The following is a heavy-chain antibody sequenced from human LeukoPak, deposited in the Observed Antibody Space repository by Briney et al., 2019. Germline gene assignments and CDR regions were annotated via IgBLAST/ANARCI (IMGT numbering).Heavy chain of an antibody. V-gene: IGHV1-24*01. Sequence: VASVKVSCKVSGYTLTELSMHWVRQAPGKGLEWMGGFDPEDGETIYAQKFQGRVTMTEDTSTDTAYMELSSLRSEDTAVYYCATTRITMVRGVIYARNYYFDYWGQGTLATVSS. D-gene: IGHD3-10*01. CDR2: FDPEDGET. CDR3: ATTRITMVRGVIYARNYYFDY. J-gene: IGHJ4*02. CDR1: GYTLTELS.